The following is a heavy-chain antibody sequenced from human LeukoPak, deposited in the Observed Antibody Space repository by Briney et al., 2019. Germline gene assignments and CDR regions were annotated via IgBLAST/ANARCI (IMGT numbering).Heavy chain of an antibody. Sequence: GGSLRLSCAASGFTFSDYYMSWIRQAPGKGLEWVSYISSSGSTIYYADSVKGRFTISRDNSKNTPYLQMNSLRAEDTAVYYCARLSSPGIQLHFDYWGQGTLVTVSS. CDR1: GFTFSDYY. CDR2: ISSSGSTI. D-gene: IGHD5-18*01. V-gene: IGHV3-11*04. CDR3: ARLSSPGIQLHFDY. J-gene: IGHJ4*02.